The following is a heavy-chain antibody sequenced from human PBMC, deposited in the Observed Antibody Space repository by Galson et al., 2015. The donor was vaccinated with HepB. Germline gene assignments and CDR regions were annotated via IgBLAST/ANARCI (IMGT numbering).Heavy chain of an antibody. CDR1: GGSISSYY. V-gene: IGHV4-59*01. D-gene: IGHD3-3*01. J-gene: IGHJ6*02. Sequence: ETLSLTCTVSGGSISSYYWSWIRQPPGKGLEWIGYIYYSGSTNYNPSLKSRVTISVDTSKNQFSLKLSSVTAADTAVYYCARINPTIFGVAYYYYYGMDVWGQGTTVTVSS. CDR2: IYYSGST. CDR3: ARINPTIFGVAYYYYYGMDV.